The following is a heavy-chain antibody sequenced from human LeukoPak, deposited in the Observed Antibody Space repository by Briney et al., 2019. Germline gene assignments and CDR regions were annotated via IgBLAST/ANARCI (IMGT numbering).Heavy chain of an antibody. CDR1: GFTFSSYW. CDR3: ARDSSDYYDSSGYQDY. V-gene: IGHV3-7*01. CDR2: IKQDGSEK. D-gene: IGHD3-22*01. Sequence: GGSLRLSCAASGFTFSSYWMSWVRQAPGKGLEWVANIKQDGSEKYYVDSVKDRFTISRDNAKNSLYLQMNSLRAEDMAVYYCARDSSDYYDSSGYQDYWGQGTLVTVSS. J-gene: IGHJ4*02.